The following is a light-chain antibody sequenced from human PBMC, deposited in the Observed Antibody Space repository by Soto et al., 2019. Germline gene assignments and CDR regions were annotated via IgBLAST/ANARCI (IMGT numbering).Light chain of an antibody. CDR1: QSVSSY. CDR3: QQRSNWPQIT. Sequence: ENVLTQSPATLSLSPGERATLSCRASQSVSSYLVWYQQKPGQAPRLLIYDASNRATGIPARFSGSGSGTDFTLTISSLETEDFAVYYCQQRSNWPQITFGQGTRLEMK. J-gene: IGKJ5*01. CDR2: DAS. V-gene: IGKV3-11*01.